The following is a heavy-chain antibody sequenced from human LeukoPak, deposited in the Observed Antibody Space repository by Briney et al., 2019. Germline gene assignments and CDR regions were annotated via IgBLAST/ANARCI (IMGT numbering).Heavy chain of an antibody. CDR2: INPNSGDT. Sequence: ASVKVSCKASGYTFTGYYMHWVRQAPGLGLEWMGWINPNSGDTNYAQKFQGRVTMTRDTSISTAYMELSRLRSDDTAVYYCARDPINYYDSSGYDWGQGTLVTVSS. J-gene: IGHJ4*02. CDR1: GYTFTGYY. CDR3: ARDPINYYDSSGYD. V-gene: IGHV1-2*02. D-gene: IGHD3-22*01.